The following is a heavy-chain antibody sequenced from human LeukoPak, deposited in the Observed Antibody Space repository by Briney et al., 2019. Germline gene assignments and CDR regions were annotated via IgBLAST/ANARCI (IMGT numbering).Heavy chain of an antibody. CDR3: ARDRPSISGWYPALFDY. V-gene: IGHV3-30*04. D-gene: IGHD6-19*01. J-gene: IGHJ4*02. CDR2: ISYDGGNK. Sequence: QPGGSLRLSCAASGFTFSSYAMHWVRQAPGKGLEWVAVISYDGGNKYYADSVKGRFTISRDNSKNTLYLQMNRLRAEDTAVYYCARDRPSISGWYPALFDYWGQGTLVTVSS. CDR1: GFTFSSYA.